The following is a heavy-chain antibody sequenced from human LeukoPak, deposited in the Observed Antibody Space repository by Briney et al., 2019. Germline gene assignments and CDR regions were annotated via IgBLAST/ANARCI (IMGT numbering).Heavy chain of an antibody. CDR2: ISAYNGNT. CDR1: GYTFTSYG. Sequence: ASVKVSCKASGYTFTSYGISWVRQAPGQGLEWMGWISAYNGNTNYAQKLQGRVAMTTDTSTRTAYMELRSLRSDDTAVYYCARERFWSGYYSPWGELDPWGQGTLVTVSS. CDR3: ARERFWSGYYSPWGELDP. J-gene: IGHJ5*02. V-gene: IGHV1-18*01. D-gene: IGHD3-3*01.